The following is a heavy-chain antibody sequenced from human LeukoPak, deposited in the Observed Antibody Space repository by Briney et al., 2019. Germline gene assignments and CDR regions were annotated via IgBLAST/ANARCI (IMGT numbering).Heavy chain of an antibody. J-gene: IGHJ4*02. Sequence: SETLSLTCTVSGGSISNYFWSWIRQPPGKGLEWIGEINHSGSTNYNPSLKSRVTISVDTSKNQFSLKLSSVTAADTAVYYCARANGSGSYYGYWGQGTLVTVSS. CDR1: GGSISNYF. D-gene: IGHD3-10*01. V-gene: IGHV4-34*01. CDR2: INHSGST. CDR3: ARANGSGSYYGY.